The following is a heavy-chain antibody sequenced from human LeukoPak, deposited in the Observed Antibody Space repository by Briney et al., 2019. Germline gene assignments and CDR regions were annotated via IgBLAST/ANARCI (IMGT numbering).Heavy chain of an antibody. D-gene: IGHD3-10*01. CDR2: IYPDDSDT. Sequence: GESLKISCKGSGYSFTNYWIGWVRQMPGKGLELMGIIYPDDSDTRYSPSFEGQVTITVDKSINTAYLQWSSLKATDSAIYYCAREGWFGESSFAYWGQGTLVTVSS. CDR3: AREGWFGESSFAY. V-gene: IGHV5-51*01. CDR1: GYSFTNYW. J-gene: IGHJ4*02.